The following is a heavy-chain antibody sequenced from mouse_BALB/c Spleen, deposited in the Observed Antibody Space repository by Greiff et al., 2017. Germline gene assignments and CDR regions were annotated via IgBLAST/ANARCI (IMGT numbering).Heavy chain of an antibody. CDR1: GFTFTAYY. Sequence: EVQLVESGGGLVQPGGSLRLSCAPSGFTFTAYYMSWVRQPPGKALEWLGFIRNKANGYTTEYSASVKGRFTISRDNSQSILYLQMNTLRAEDSATYYCARDSLSGLDYWGQGTTLTVAA. D-gene: IGHD3-1*01. CDR3: ARDSLSGLDY. CDR2: IRNKANGYTT. V-gene: IGHV7-3*02. J-gene: IGHJ2*01.